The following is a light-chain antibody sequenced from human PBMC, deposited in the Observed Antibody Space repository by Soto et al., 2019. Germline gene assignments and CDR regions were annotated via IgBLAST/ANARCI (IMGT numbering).Light chain of an antibody. Sequence: EIVLTQSPATLSLSPGERATLSCRTSQSVSSYLAWSPPKPGQAPRLLIYDASNRATGIPARFSGSGSGTDFTLTISSLEPEDFAVYYCHQRSKWPRTFGQGTKLEIK. CDR2: DAS. V-gene: IGKV3-11*01. J-gene: IGKJ2*01. CDR3: HQRSKWPRT. CDR1: QSVSSY.